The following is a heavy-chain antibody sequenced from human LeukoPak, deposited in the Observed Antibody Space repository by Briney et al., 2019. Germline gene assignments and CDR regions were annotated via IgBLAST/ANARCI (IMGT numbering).Heavy chain of an antibody. Sequence: ASVKVSCKASGYTFTGYYMHWVRQAPGQGLEWMGWINPNSGGTNYAQKFQGRVTMTRDTPISTAYMELSRLRSDDTAVYYCASDLGYCSGNSCYSSNYWGQGTLVTVSS. CDR2: INPNSGGT. D-gene: IGHD2-15*01. V-gene: IGHV1-2*02. J-gene: IGHJ4*02. CDR1: GYTFTGYY. CDR3: ASDLGYCSGNSCYSSNY.